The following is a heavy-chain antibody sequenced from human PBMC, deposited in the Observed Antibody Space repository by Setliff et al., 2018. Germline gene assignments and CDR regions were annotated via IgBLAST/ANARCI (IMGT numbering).Heavy chain of an antibody. J-gene: IGHJ4*02. D-gene: IGHD6-19*01. V-gene: IGHV3-23*01. CDR2: ISGDSLYI. Sequence: ETLSLTCAAYGFAFSTYSMSWVRQAPGKGPEWVSAISGDSLYIYYADSVKGRFSVSRDNSRNTVFLQMTGLRAEDTALYYCTRDPPGSGWSFDYWGQGALVTVSS. CDR3: TRDPPGSGWSFDY. CDR1: GFAFSTYS.